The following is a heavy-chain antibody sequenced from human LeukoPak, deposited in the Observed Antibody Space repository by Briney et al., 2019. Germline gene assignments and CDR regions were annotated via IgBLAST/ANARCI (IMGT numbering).Heavy chain of an antibody. CDR1: AFTFSNAW. CDR2: IKSKKDGETT. V-gene: IGHV3-15*01. D-gene: IGHD3-22*01. CDR3: TTYMIPVP. Sequence: GGSLRLSCAPSAFTFSNAWMSWVRQAPGRGLEWVGRIKSKKDGETTDYAAPVKGRFTISRYDSKNTLYLQMNSLKTEERAVYYCTTYMIPVPWGQGTLVTVSS. J-gene: IGHJ5*02.